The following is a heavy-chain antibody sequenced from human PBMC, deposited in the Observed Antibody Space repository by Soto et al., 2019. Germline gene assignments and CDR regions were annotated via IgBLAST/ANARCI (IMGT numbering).Heavy chain of an antibody. V-gene: IGHV1-69*13. D-gene: IGHD5-18*01. J-gene: IGHJ3*02. CDR2: IIPIFGTA. CDR3: ARGIQLWLLALDI. Sequence: GAGVKVSCKASGGTFSSYAISCVRKAPGQGLEWMGGIIPIFGTANYAQKFQGRVTITADESTSTAYMELSSLRSGDTALYYCARGIQLWLLALDIWGQGTMVTVSS. CDR1: GGTFSSYA.